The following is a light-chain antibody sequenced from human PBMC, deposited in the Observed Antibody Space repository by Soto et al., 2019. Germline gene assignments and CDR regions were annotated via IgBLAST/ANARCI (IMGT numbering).Light chain of an antibody. Sequence: QAVVTQPPSASGTPGQTVTITCSGSSSNIGSDYVFWYQQLPGTAPRLLIYRDIQRPSGVPDRFSGAKSGSSGSLAVSAHRSEDEAVDYCATWDGSPRGVVFGGGTKLTVL. CDR1: SSNIGSDY. CDR2: RDI. CDR3: ATWDGSPRGVV. V-gene: IGLV1-47*01. J-gene: IGLJ2*01.